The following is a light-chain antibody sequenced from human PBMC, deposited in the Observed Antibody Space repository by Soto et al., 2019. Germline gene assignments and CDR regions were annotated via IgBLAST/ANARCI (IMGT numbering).Light chain of an antibody. J-gene: IGKJ1*01. CDR2: GVY. V-gene: IGKV3D-15*01. Sequence: EILLTHYPTILSVSPGERATISCRASQSVSSNLAWYQQKPGQAPRLLMYGVYTSVHSRPARFSGSGSGTEYTLTIISLQSQEFAVYYCQQYHSRTPRTFGQGTKVDIK. CDR3: QQYHSRTPRT. CDR1: QSVSSN.